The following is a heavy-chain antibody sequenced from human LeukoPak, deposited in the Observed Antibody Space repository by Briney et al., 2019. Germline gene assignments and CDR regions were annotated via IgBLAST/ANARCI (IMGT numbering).Heavy chain of an antibody. V-gene: IGHV3-23*01. CDR2: ISGSGGST. D-gene: IGHD6-19*01. J-gene: IGHJ4*02. Sequence: GGSLRLSCAASGFTFSSYAISWVRQAPGKGLEWVSAISGSGGSTYYADSVKGRFTISRDNSKNTLYLQMNSLRAEDTAVYYCATPVGQWLVRIDYWGQGTLVTVSS. CDR1: GFTFSSYA. CDR3: ATPVGQWLVRIDY.